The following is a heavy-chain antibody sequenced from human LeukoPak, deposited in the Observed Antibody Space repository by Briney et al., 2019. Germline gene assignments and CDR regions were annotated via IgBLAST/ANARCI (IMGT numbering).Heavy chain of an antibody. CDR3: AKDMGSGSYCLDY. CDR2: ISWNSGSI. D-gene: IGHD1-26*01. CDR1: GFTFDDYA. J-gene: IGHJ4*02. V-gene: IGHV3-9*01. Sequence: GGSLRLSCAASGFTFDDYAMHWVRQAPGKGLEWVSGISWNSGSIGYAGSVEGRFTISRDNAKNSLYLQMNSLRAEDTALYYCAKDMGSGSYCLDYWGQGTLVTVSS.